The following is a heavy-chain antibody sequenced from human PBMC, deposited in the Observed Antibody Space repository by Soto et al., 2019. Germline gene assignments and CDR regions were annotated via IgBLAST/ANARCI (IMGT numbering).Heavy chain of an antibody. CDR2: IKNKTDGGTR. CDR1: GFTLSDAW. Sequence: EVQLVESGGGLVKPGGSLRLSCAASGFTLSDAWMSWVRQAPGKGLEWVGRIKNKTDGGTRDYAAPVNGRFIFSRDDSKNTLYLPMNSLKTEDTAVYYCTTVSHSSSYCHDYWGKGTLVTVSS. J-gene: IGHJ4*02. CDR3: TTVSHSSSYCHDY. D-gene: IGHD3-22*01. V-gene: IGHV3-15*01.